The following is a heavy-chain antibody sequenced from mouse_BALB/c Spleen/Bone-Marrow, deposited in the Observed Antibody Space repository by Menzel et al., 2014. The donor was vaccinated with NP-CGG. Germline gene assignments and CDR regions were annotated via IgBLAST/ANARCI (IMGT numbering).Heavy chain of an antibody. CDR2: INPSNDGT. Sequence: QVQLQQSGAELVKPGASVKLSCKASGYTFSSYYMYWVKQRPGQGLEWFGEINPSNDGTNFNEKFKNKATVTVDKSSSTAYMQLSRLKAEDSEVCYCSRGRGDALDYWGQGTSVTVSS. CDR1: GYTFSSYY. J-gene: IGHJ4*01. V-gene: IGHV1S16*01. CDR3: SRGRGDALDY.